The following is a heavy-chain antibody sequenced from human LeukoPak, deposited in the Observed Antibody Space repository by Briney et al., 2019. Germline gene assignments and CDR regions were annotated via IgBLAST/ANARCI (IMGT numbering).Heavy chain of an antibody. V-gene: IGHV3-21*01. Sequence: PGGSLRLSCAASGFTFSTYNMIWVRQAPGKGLEWVSSISSGSNYIYYADSVEGRFTISRDNAKNSLYLQMNSLRADDTAVYYCARGLDPWGQGTLVTASS. CDR1: GFTFSTYN. CDR3: ARGLDP. J-gene: IGHJ5*02. CDR2: ISSGSNYI.